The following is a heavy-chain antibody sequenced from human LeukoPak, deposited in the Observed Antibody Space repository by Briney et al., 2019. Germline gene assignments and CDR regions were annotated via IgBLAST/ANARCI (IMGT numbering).Heavy chain of an antibody. D-gene: IGHD6-6*01. CDR3: AKLGGSSRSGYYFEY. Sequence: GSLRLSCAASGFTFSRYAMSWVRQAPGKGLEWVSDISGSAGSTYYAGSVKGRFTISRDNSKNTLYLQMNSLRAEDTAVYYCAKLGGSSRSGYYFEYWGQGTLVTVSS. CDR1: GFTFSRYA. V-gene: IGHV3-23*01. J-gene: IGHJ4*02. CDR2: ISGSAGST.